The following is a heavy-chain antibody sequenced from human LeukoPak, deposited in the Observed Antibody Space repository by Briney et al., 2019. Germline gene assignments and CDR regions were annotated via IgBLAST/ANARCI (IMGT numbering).Heavy chain of an antibody. J-gene: IGHJ5*02. V-gene: IGHV4-61*02. CDR2: IYTSGST. Sequence: PSQTLSLTCTVSGGSISSGSYYWSWIRQPAGKGLEWIGRIYTSGSTNYNPSLKSRVTTSVDTSKNQFSLKLSSVTAADTAVYYCARDSGYCSGGSCWGGWFDPWGQGTLVTVSS. D-gene: IGHD2-15*01. CDR1: GGSISSGSYY. CDR3: ARDSGYCSGGSCWGGWFDP.